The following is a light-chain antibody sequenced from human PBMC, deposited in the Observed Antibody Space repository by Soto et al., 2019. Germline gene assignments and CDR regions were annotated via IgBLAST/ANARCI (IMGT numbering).Light chain of an antibody. J-gene: IGLJ2*01. CDR2: DVS. CDR3: SSYRSGSTRVV. CDR1: SSDVGGYNF. Sequence: QSALTQPASVSGSPGQSITISCTGTSSDVGGYNFVSWYQQHPGKVPKVMIYDVSKRPSGVSNRFSGSKSGNTASLTISGLQVEDEAVYYCSSYRSGSTRVVFGGGTKLTVL. V-gene: IGLV2-14*03.